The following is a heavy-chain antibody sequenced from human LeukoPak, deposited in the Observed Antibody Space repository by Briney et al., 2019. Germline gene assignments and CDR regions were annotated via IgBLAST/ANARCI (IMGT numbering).Heavy chain of an antibody. CDR1: GGSISSYY. CDR3: ARDPTGKQTGTEWVDAFDI. D-gene: IGHD1-1*01. CDR2: IYYSGST. J-gene: IGHJ3*02. V-gene: IGHV4-59*01. Sequence: SETLSLTCTVSGGSISSYYWSWIRQPPGKGLEWIGYIYYSGSTNYNPSLKSRVTISVDTSKNQFSLKLSSVTAADTAVYYCARDPTGKQTGTEWVDAFDIWGQGTMVTVSS.